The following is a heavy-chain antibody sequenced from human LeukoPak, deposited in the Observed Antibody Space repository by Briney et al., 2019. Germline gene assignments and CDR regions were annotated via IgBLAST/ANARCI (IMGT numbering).Heavy chain of an antibody. J-gene: IGHJ6*02. CDR1: GGSISSSSYY. CDR2: IYYSGST. V-gene: IGHV4-39*01. Sequence: SETLSLTCTVSGGSISSSSYYWGWIRQPPGKGLEWIGSIYYSGSTYYNPSLKSRVTISVDTSKNQFSLKLSSVTAADTAVYYCARVTTVKTYYYYGMDVWGQGTTVTVPS. CDR3: ARVTTVKTYYYYGMDV. D-gene: IGHD4-11*01.